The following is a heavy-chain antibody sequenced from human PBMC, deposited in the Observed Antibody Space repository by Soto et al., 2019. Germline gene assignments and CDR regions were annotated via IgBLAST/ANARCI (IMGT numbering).Heavy chain of an antibody. V-gene: IGHV4-4*07. CDR3: ARDWGGTIGY. CDR1: GGSISSYD. Sequence: XATLSLHCTFSGGSISSYDLSWIRQPAGKGLEWIGRIYTSGSTNYNPSLKSRVTMSVDTSKNQFSLKLSSVTAADTAVYYCARDWGGTIGYWGQGTLVTVSS. J-gene: IGHJ4*02. D-gene: IGHD3-16*01. CDR2: IYTSGST.